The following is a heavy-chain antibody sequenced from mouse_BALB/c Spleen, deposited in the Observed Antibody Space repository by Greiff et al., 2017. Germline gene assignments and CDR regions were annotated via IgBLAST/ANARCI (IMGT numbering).Heavy chain of an antibody. CDR1: GFSLTGYG. D-gene: IGHD2-14*01. Sequence: VQLMESGPGLVAPSQSLSITCTVSGFSLTGYGVNWVRQPPGKGLEWLGMIWGGGSTDYDSALKSRLSISKDNSKSQVFLKMNSLQTDDTARYYCTRAYYRYGGTHYYYAMDYGGQGTSGTVSS. J-gene: IGHJ4*01. CDR2: IWGGGST. V-gene: IGHV2-6-7*01. CDR3: TRAYYRYGGTHYYYAMDY.